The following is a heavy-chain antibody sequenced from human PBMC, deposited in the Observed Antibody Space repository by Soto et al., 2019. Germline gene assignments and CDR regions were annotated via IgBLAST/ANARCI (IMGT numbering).Heavy chain of an antibody. D-gene: IGHD1-7*01. V-gene: IGHV1-2*04. Sequence: ASVKVSCKASGYTFTGYYMHWGRQAPGQGLEGRGWINRTSGGTNYAQKFQGWVTMPRDTSISTAYTELSRLRSDDTAVYYCARDGAGITGTATNWFDPWGQGTLVTVSS. CDR2: INRTSGGT. CDR3: ARDGAGITGTATNWFDP. CDR1: GYTFTGYY. J-gene: IGHJ5*02.